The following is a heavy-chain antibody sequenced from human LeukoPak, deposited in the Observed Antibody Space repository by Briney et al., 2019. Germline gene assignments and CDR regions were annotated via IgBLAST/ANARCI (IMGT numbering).Heavy chain of an antibody. V-gene: IGHV4-30-4*01. CDR2: IYYSGST. Sequence: PSQTLSLTCTVFGGSISSGDYYWSWIRQPPGKGLEWIGYIYYSGSTYYNPSLKSRVTISVDTSKNQFPLKLSSVTAADTAVYYCARVVSSTVVYYFDYWGQGTLVTVSS. D-gene: IGHD4-4*01. CDR3: ARVVSSTVVYYFDY. J-gene: IGHJ4*02. CDR1: GGSISSGDYY.